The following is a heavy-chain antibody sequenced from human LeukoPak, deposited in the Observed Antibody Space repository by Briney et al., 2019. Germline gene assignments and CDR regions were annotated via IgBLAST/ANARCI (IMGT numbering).Heavy chain of an antibody. J-gene: IGHJ4*02. CDR2: FSYSGNT. Sequence: KTSETLSLTCTVSGASINSYFWSWIRQPPGKGLEWIGYFSYSGNTEYNPSLRSRVTTSVDTSKNQFSLKLKSVIAADTAVYYCAREGGHSGYSDYWSQGILVTVSS. D-gene: IGHD5-12*01. CDR1: GASINSYF. V-gene: IGHV4-59*01. CDR3: AREGGHSGYSDY.